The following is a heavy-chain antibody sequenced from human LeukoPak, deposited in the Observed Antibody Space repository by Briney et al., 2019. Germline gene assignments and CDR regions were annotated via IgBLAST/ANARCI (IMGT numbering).Heavy chain of an antibody. Sequence: PSGTLSLTCAVSGGSISSSNWWSWVRQPPGKGLEWIGEIYHSGSTNYNPSLKSRVTISVDTSKNQFSLKLSSVTAADTAVYYCASSYRGWEHHDAFDIWGQGTMVTVSS. CDR1: GGSISSSNW. D-gene: IGHD1-26*01. J-gene: IGHJ3*02. CDR2: IYHSGST. CDR3: ASSYRGWEHHDAFDI. V-gene: IGHV4-4*02.